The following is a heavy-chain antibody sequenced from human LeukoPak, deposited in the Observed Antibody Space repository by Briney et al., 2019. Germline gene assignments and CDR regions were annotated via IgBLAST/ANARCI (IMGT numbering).Heavy chain of an antibody. D-gene: IGHD3-16*01. CDR3: AKDGSWGDYYFYFYIDV. Sequence: GGSLRLSCEVSGFTFGNYAMSWVRQAPGKGLEWISGISGSGHYTYTADSLKGRFTISRDNSKNTLYLRMNSLRAEDTALYYCAKDGSWGDYYFYFYIDVWGKGTTVTVSS. V-gene: IGHV3-23*01. CDR1: GFTFGNYA. J-gene: IGHJ6*03. CDR2: ISGSGHYT.